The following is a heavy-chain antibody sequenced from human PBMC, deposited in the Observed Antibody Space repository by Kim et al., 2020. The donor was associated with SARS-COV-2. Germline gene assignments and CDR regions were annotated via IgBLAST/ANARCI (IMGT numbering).Heavy chain of an antibody. D-gene: IGHD4-17*01. V-gene: IGHV3-30*02. CDR3: AKFGDYGDLIDY. Sequence: YYADSVKGRFTISRDNSKNTLYLQMNRLRAEDTAVYYCAKFGDYGDLIDYCGQGTLVTVSS. J-gene: IGHJ4*02.